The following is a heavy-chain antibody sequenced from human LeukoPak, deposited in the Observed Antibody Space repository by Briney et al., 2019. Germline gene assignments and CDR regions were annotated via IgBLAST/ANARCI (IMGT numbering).Heavy chain of an antibody. J-gene: IGHJ4*02. CDR1: GFTFSSYA. V-gene: IGHV3-23*01. CDR3: AKGARKYCTNGVCSYYFDY. CDR2: ISGSGGST. D-gene: IGHD2-8*01. Sequence: GGSLRLSCAVSGFTFSSYAMSWVRQAPGKGLEWVSAISGSGGSTYYADSVKGRFTISRDNSKNTLYLQMNSLRAEDTAVYYCAKGARKYCTNGVCSYYFDYWGQGTLVTVSS.